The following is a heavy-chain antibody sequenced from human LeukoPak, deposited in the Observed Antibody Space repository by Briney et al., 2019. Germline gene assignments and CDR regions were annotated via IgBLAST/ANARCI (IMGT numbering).Heavy chain of an antibody. Sequence: PGGSLRLSCAASGFTFDDYAMHWVRQAPGKGLEWVSGISWNSGSIGYADSVKGRFTISRDNAKNSLYLQMNSLRAEDTALYYCAKAASSLITMVRGVNGAFDIWGQGTMVTVSS. J-gene: IGHJ3*02. CDR3: AKAASSLITMVRGVNGAFDI. V-gene: IGHV3-9*01. CDR1: GFTFDDYA. CDR2: ISWNSGSI. D-gene: IGHD3-10*01.